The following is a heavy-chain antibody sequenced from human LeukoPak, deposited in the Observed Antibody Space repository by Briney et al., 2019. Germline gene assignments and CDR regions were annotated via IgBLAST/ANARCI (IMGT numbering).Heavy chain of an antibody. CDR3: ARERGGCSSTSCYRGPWAFDI. CDR2: ISSNGGST. D-gene: IGHD2-2*01. Sequence: PGGSLRLSCAASGFTFSSYAMHWVRQAPGKGLEYVSAISSNGGSTYYANSVKGRFTISRDNSKNTLYLQMGSLRAEDMAVYYCARERGGCSSTSCYRGPWAFDIWGQGTMVTVSS. V-gene: IGHV3-64*01. J-gene: IGHJ3*02. CDR1: GFTFSSYA.